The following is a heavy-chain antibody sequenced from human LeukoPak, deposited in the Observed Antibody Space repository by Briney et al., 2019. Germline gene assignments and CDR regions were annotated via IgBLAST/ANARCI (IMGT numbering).Heavy chain of an antibody. V-gene: IGHV4-34*01. J-gene: IGHJ3*02. CDR3: ARGPYSYDSSGAFDI. CDR1: GGSFSGYY. CDR2: FNHSGST. D-gene: IGHD3-22*01. Sequence: SETLSLTCAVYGGSFSGYYWSWIRQPPGKGLEWIGEFNHSGSTNYNPSLKSRVTISVDTSKNQFSLKLSSVTAADTAVYFCARGPYSYDSSGAFDIWGQGTMVTVSS.